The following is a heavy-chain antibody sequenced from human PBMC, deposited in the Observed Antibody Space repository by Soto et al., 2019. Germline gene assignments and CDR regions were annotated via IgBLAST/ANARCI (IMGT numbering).Heavy chain of an antibody. CDR3: AKDKLPGAGYYYGMDV. CDR2: ISWDGGST. CDR1: GFTFDDYT. V-gene: IGHV3-43*01. Sequence: EVQLVESGGVVVQPGGSLRLSCAASGFTFDDYTMHWVRQAPGKGLEWVSLISWDGGSTYYADSVKGRFTISRDNXKXXLYLQMNSMRTEDTALYYCAKDKLPGAGYYYGMDVWGQGTTVTVSS. D-gene: IGHD6-19*01. J-gene: IGHJ6*02.